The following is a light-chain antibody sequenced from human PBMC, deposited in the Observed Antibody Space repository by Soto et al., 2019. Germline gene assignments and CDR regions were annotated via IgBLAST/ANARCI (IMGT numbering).Light chain of an antibody. J-gene: IGKJ5*01. CDR2: ASS. CDR1: QSVSIY. CDR3: QHRSNWPPIT. V-gene: IGKV3-11*01. Sequence: EIVLTQSPATLSLSPGERATLSCRASQSVSIYLAWYQQKPGQAPRLLIYASSNRAAGIPARFSARGSGTDFTLFISNLEPEDSAVYYCQHRSNWPPITFGQGTRLEIK.